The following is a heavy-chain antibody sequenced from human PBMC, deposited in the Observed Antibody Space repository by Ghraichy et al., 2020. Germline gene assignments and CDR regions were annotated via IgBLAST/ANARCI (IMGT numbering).Heavy chain of an antibody. CDR3: AKDPDFWSGYYTLYFDY. CDR2: ISGSGGST. V-gene: IGHV3-23*01. Sequence: GESLNISCAASGFTFSSYAMSWVRQAPGKGLEWVSAISGSGGSTYYADSVKGRFTISRDNSKNTLYLQMYSLRAEDTAVYYCAKDPDFWSGYYTLYFDYWGQGTLVTVSS. CDR1: GFTFSSYA. J-gene: IGHJ4*02. D-gene: IGHD3-3*01.